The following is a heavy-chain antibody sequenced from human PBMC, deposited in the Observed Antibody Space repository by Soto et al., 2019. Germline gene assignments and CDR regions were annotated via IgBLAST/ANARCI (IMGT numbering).Heavy chain of an antibody. V-gene: IGHV5-51*01. Sequence: GEPLKICWTVSEYSFKSFWIGRGRQMPGKGLEWMGIIYPADSDTRYSPSFQGQVTISADESISTAYLQWSSLQASDTEMYYCARHSMQGSYYYGIDVWGQGTTVTVSS. CDR1: EYSFKSFW. CDR2: IYPADSDT. CDR3: ARHSMQGSYYYGIDV. J-gene: IGHJ6*02.